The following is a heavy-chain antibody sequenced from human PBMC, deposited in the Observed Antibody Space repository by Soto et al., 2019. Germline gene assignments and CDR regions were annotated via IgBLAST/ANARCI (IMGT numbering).Heavy chain of an antibody. J-gene: IGHJ5*02. CDR3: AGGVSGIAARPETMTQPAYTWFGP. Sequence: SETLSLTCAVYGGSFSGYYWSWIRQPPGKGLERIGEINHSGSTNYNPSLKSRVTISVDTSKNQFSLKLSSVTAADTAVYYCAGGVSGIAARPETMTQPAYTWFGPWGQGTRRTVPS. V-gene: IGHV4-34*01. D-gene: IGHD6-6*01. CDR2: INHSGST. CDR1: GGSFSGYY.